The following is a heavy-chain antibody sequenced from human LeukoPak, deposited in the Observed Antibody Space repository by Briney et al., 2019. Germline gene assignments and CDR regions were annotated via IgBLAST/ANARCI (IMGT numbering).Heavy chain of an antibody. CDR1: GFTFRSYW. CDR2: IKEDGSAM. J-gene: IGHJ3*02. V-gene: IGHV3-7*03. Sequence: HPGGSLRLSCGASGFTFRSYWMSWVRQAPGKGLEWVANIKEDGSAMHYADSVRSRFTISRDNAKNSLYLQMNSLRAEDTALYYCARERDNYYGRTHAFDIWGQGTMVTVSS. D-gene: IGHD3-10*01. CDR3: ARERDNYYGRTHAFDI.